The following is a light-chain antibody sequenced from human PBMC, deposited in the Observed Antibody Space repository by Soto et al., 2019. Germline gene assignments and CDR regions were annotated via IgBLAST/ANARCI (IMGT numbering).Light chain of an antibody. J-gene: IGLJ1*01. CDR2: GVS. CDR1: SSDVGGYNH. Sequence: QSVLAQPRSVSGSPGQSVTISCTVTSSDVGGYNHVSWYQQHPGKVPKLMIYGVSKRPSGVPDRFSGSKSGNTASLTISGLQAEDEADYYCCSYAGSYTYVFGTGTKVTVL. CDR3: CSYAGSYTYV. V-gene: IGLV2-11*01.